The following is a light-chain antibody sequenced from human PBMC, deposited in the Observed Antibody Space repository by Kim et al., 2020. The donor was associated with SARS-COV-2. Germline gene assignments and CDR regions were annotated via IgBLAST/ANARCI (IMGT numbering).Light chain of an antibody. CDR3: ASYRSSGYV. V-gene: IGLV2-14*03. J-gene: IGLJ1*01. Sequence: QSVVTQSASVSGSPGQSITISCTGTSSDVGGYNYVSWYQQYPGKAPKLMIYDVFKRPSGVSNRFSGSKSGNTASLTISGLQAEDEAEYYCASYRSSGYVFGTGTKVTVL. CDR2: DVF. CDR1: SSDVGGYNY.